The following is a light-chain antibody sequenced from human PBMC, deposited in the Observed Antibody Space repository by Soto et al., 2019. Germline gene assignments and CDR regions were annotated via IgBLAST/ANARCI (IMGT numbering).Light chain of an antibody. CDR3: ASYTSSSTSVI. Sequence: QSALTQPASVSGSPGQSITISCTGTSSDVGGYKYVSWYQQHPDKAPKLIIFEGSNRPSGISSRFSGSKSGNTASLTISGLQAEDEADYYCASYTSSSTSVIFGRGTKVTVL. V-gene: IGLV2-14*01. CDR1: SSDVGGYKY. J-gene: IGLJ2*01. CDR2: EGS.